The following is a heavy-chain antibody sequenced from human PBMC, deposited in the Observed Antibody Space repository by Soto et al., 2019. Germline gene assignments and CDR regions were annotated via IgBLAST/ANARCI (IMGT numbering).Heavy chain of an antibody. CDR3: TRSRRSILMVYGFGGMDV. CDR1: GFTVGSHA. CDR2: ISGSGDGT. J-gene: IGHJ6*02. V-gene: IGHV3-23*01. Sequence: PGGSLRLSCAASGFTVGSHAMSWVRQAPGKGLEWVSSISGSGDGTYYGDSVKGRFTISRDSSSSTLYLQMDNLRGEDTAVYFCTRSRRSILMVYGFGGMDVWGQGPTLTVSS. D-gene: IGHD2-8*01.